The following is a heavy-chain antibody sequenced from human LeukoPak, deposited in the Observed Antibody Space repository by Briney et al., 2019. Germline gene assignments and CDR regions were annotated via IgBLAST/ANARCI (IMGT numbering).Heavy chain of an antibody. CDR3: ARHQFDAGYFDY. CDR1: GDSISRSSDY. J-gene: IGHJ4*02. CDR2: MSYSGST. Sequence: SETLSLTCYVSGDSISRSSDYWGWIRQPPEKGLEWIGSMSYSGSTYYNPSLKSRVTISVDTSKNQFSLKLSSVTAADTAVYYCARHQFDAGYFDYWGQGTLVTVSS. V-gene: IGHV4-39*01. D-gene: IGHD3-16*01.